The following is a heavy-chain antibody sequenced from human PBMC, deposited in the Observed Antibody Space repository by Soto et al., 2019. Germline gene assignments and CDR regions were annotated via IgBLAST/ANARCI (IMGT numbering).Heavy chain of an antibody. D-gene: IGHD3-3*01. CDR1: GFTFSTSA. CDR3: AKGPTVFGAVISFDYYYGMYV. Sequence: GGSLRLSCTASGFTFSTSAMSWVRQAPGRGLEWVSGISGSGVGTYYADSVKGRFTISRDNSKNTLYLQLSGLRAEDAAVYYCAKGPTVFGAVISFDYYYGMYVWGQGTPVTV. J-gene: IGHJ6*02. V-gene: IGHV3-23*01. CDR2: ISGSGVGT.